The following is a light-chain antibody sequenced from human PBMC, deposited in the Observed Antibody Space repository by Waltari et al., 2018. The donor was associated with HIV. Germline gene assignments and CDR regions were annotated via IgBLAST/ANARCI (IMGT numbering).Light chain of an antibody. CDR2: AAS. V-gene: IGKV3-20*01. CDR3: QQYGSSPPRT. CDR1: QSVSSSY. J-gene: IGKJ1*01. Sequence: EIVLTQSPGTLSVSPGDRVTLSCRASQSVSSSYLAWYQQKPGQAPRLLIYAASNRATGIPDRISGSGSGTDFTLTISRLEPEDFAVYYCQQYGSSPPRTFGQGTRVEIK.